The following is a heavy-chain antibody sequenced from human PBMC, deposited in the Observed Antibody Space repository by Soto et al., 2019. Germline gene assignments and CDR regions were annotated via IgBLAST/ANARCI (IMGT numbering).Heavy chain of an antibody. CDR2: IYYSGST. V-gene: IGHV4-31*03. CDR1: GGSISSGGYY. J-gene: IGHJ6*03. D-gene: IGHD3-3*01. CDR3: ARGVTTPSIYYYYYYMDV. Sequence: TLSLTCSVSGGSISSGGYYWSWIRQHPGKGLEWIGYIYYSGSTYYSPSLKSRVTISVDTSKNQFSLKLSSVTAADTAVYYCARGVTTPSIYYYYYYMDVWGKGTTVTVSS.